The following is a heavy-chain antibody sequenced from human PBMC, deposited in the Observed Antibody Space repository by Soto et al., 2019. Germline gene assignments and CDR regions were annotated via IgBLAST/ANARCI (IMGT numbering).Heavy chain of an antibody. CDR1: GYTFTSYA. CDR3: ARDPLPNAYCISTFCYRLPWFDP. CDR2: IIPIFGTA. J-gene: IGHJ5*02. V-gene: IGHV1-69*13. Sequence: SVKVSCKASGYTFTSYAMHWVRQAPGQGLEWMGGIIPIFGTANYAQKFQGRVTITADESTSTAYMELSSLRSEDTAVYYCARDPLPNAYCISTFCYRLPWFDPWGQGALVTVSS. D-gene: IGHD2-2*01.